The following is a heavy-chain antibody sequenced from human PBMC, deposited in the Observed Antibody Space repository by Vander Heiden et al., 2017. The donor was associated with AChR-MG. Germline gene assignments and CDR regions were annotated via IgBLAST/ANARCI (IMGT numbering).Heavy chain of an antibody. Sequence: EVQLVDSGGGLVKPGGSLRLYCAASELPFSSYSMNWVRQAPGKGLEWVSSISSSSSYIYYADSVKGRFTISRDNAKNSLYLQMNSLRAEDTAVYYCARDGPYGGNRNQRGQGTLVTVSS. D-gene: IGHD4-17*01. CDR3: ARDGPYGGNRNQ. CDR1: ELPFSSYS. J-gene: IGHJ4*02. CDR2: ISSSSSYI. V-gene: IGHV3-21*01.